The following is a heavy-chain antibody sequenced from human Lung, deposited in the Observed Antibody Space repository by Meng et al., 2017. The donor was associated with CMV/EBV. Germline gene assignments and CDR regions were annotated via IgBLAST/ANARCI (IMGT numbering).Heavy chain of an antibody. CDR3: ARTSSSGLTPFDP. D-gene: IGHD6-19*01. J-gene: IGHJ5*02. V-gene: IGHV4-39*01. CDR2: IYYSGST. CDR1: GGSISSSSYY. Sequence: SETLSLXCTVSGGSISSSSYYWGWIRQPPGKGLEWIGSIYYSGSTYYNPSLKSRVTISVDTSKNQFSLKLSSVTAADTAVYYCARTSSSGLTPFDPWGQGTLVTFSS.